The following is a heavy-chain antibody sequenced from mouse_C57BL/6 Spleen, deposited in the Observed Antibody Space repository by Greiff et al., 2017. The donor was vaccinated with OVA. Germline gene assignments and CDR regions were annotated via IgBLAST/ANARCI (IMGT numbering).Heavy chain of an antibody. CDR1: GYTFTDYN. Sequence: EVQLQQSGPELVKPGASVKMSCKASGYTFTDYNMHWVKQSHGQGLEWIGYINPNNGGTSYNQKFKGKATLTVNKSSSTAYMELRSLTSEDSAVYYCARDSDYAMDYWGQGTSVTVSS. CDR3: ARDSDYAMDY. CDR2: INPNNGGT. J-gene: IGHJ4*01. V-gene: IGHV1-22*01.